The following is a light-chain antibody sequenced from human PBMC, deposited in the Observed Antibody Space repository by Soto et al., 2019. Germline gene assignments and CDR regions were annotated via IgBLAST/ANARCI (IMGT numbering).Light chain of an antibody. CDR1: QSISTN. J-gene: IGKJ1*01. V-gene: IGKV1-39*01. Sequence: DIQITQSPSSLSASLGDRVTIPCRAIQSISTNLNWYQQKPGRVPKLLIYAASSLHSGVPSRFSGSGSGTDCTRTISSLQPEDFETDDCQQSYSSTPTFGPGTKVDIK. CDR2: AAS. CDR3: QQSYSSTPT.